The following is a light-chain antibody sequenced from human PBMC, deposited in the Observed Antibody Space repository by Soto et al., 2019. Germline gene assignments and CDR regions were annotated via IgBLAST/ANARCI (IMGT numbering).Light chain of an antibody. J-gene: IGKJ1*01. CDR3: RQSYSTTWT. Sequence: DIQMTQSPSSLSASGGDRVTITCRASQSISSFLNWYQQKPGKAPKLLIYAASSLQSGVPSRFSGSGSETDFTLTISSLQPEDFATYSCRQSYSTTWTFGQGTKVDI. CDR1: QSISSF. CDR2: AAS. V-gene: IGKV1-39*01.